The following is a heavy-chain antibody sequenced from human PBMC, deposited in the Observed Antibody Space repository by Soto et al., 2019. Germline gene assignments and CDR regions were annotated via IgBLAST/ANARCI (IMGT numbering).Heavy chain of an antibody. D-gene: IGHD6-13*01. CDR1: GLSLSTSGVG. CDR2: IYWDDDK. J-gene: IGHJ4*02. CDR3: AHSLTSSWGNSWYT. Sequence: QITLKESGPTLVKPTQPLTLTCAFSGLSLSTSGVGVGWIRQPPGKALEWLAYIYWDDDKGYSQSLKSRLTIPRDTSQNQVVLIMNNMDPEDRSTYYCAHSLTSSWGNSWYTWGRGTLVTVSS. V-gene: IGHV2-5*02.